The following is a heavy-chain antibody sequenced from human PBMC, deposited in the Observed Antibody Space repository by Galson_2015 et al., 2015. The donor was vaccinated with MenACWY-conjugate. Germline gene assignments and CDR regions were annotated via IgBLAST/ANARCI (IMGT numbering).Heavy chain of an antibody. J-gene: IGHJ4*02. D-gene: IGHD3-22*01. CDR3: VRDGEYYYDFLEY. CDR2: IGSTSRTI. Sequence: SLRLSCAASGFTFRIYALSWVRQAPGKGLEWVSYIGSTSRTIHYADSVKGRFTISRDNAKNSLYLQMNSPRAEDAAVYYCVRDGEYYYDFLEYWGQGTLVTVSS. V-gene: IGHV3-48*01. CDR1: GFTFRIYA.